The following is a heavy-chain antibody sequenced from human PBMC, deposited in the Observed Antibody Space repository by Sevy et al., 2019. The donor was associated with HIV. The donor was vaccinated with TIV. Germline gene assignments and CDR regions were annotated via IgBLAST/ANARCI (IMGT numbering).Heavy chain of an antibody. V-gene: IGHV4-30-2*01. CDR2: IYHSGST. CDR1: GGSISSGGYS. CDR3: ARGRLALAYCGGDCYPYLDY. J-gene: IGHJ4*02. D-gene: IGHD2-21*02. Sequence: TLSLTCAVSGGSISSGGYSWSWIRQPPEKGLEWIGNIYHSGSTYYNPSLKSRVTISVDRSKNQFSLKLSSVTAADTTVSYCARGRLALAYCGGDCYPYLDYWGQGTLVTVSS.